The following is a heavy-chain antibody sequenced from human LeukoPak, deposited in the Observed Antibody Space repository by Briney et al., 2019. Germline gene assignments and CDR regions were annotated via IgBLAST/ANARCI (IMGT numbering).Heavy chain of an antibody. CDR2: IYYSGST. Sequence: SETLSLTCTVSGGSISHYFWSWIRQSPGKAPEWIGYIYYSGSTNYNPSLKSRVTISVDPSKNQFSLKLNSVTAADTAVYYCARSGYYYYGMDVWGQGTTVTVSS. CDR3: ARSGYYYYGMDV. CDR1: GGSISHYF. J-gene: IGHJ6*02. V-gene: IGHV4-59*08.